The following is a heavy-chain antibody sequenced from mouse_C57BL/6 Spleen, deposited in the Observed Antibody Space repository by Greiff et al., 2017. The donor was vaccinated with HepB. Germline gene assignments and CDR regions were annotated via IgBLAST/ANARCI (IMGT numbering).Heavy chain of an antibody. D-gene: IGHD1-1*01. CDR2: ISNFAYSI. CDR3: ARQAVEGYFDV. Sequence: EVQRVESGGGLVQPGGSLKLSCAASGFTFSDYGMAWVRQAPRKGPEWVAFISNFAYSINYADTVTGRVTFSRENAKNTMYLEMSSLRSEDTAMYYCARQAVEGYFDVWGTGTTVTVSS. CDR1: GFTFSDYG. V-gene: IGHV5-15*01. J-gene: IGHJ1*03.